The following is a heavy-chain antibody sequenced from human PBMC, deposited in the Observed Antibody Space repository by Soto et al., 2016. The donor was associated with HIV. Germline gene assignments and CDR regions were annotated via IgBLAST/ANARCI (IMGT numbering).Heavy chain of an antibody. Sequence: QVQLQESGPGLVKPSETLSLTCVVSDFSVNTDYHWGWIRQPPGKGLEWIGNVFRDGGSYYNPSLKSRVTMSLDTSKNQFSLSLTSVTAADTAVYYCVRDPAYIGTPYYFDTWGQGTLVTVTX. D-gene: IGHD3-22*01. CDR3: VRDPAYIGTPYYFDT. CDR1: DFSVNTDYH. J-gene: IGHJ4*02. CDR2: VFRDGGS. V-gene: IGHV4-38-2*02.